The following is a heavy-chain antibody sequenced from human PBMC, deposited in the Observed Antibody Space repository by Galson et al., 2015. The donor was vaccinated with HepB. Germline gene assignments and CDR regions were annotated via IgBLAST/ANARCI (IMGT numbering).Heavy chain of an antibody. CDR2: INPNSGGT. CDR1: GYTLTDYY. J-gene: IGHJ4*02. D-gene: IGHD6-13*01. V-gene: IGHV1-2*02. CDR3: ARSPGIAAAGTIGY. Sequence: SVKVSCKASGYTLTDYYMHWVRQAPGQGLEWMGWINPNSGGTNYAQKFQGGVTMTRDMSISTAYMELSRLRSDDTAVYYCARSPGIAAAGTIGYWGQGTLVTVSS.